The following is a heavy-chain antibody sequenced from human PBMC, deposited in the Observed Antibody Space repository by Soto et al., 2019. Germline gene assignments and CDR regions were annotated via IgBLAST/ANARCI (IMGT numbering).Heavy chain of an antibody. CDR3: ATELGDKLASTFDA. Sequence: VACKGSGVTFSSETLGWVRQAPGQGLEWVGGIIPLFGTASYAQKFQGRVTITADESTSTVYIELSSLRSDDTAVYFCATELGDKLASTFDAWG. J-gene: IGHJ4*01. D-gene: IGHD6-6*01. V-gene: IGHV1-69*01. CDR1: GVTFSSET. CDR2: IIPLFGTA.